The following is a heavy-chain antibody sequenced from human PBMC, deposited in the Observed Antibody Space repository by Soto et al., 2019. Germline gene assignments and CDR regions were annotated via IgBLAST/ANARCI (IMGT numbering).Heavy chain of an antibody. CDR1: GFTFSRFSSYW. V-gene: IGHV3-7*01. D-gene: IGHD1-26*01. J-gene: IGHJ4*02. Sequence: GSLRLSCAASGFTFSRFSSYWMNWVRQAPGKGLEWVANVKQDGSEKYYVDSVKGRFTISRDNAKNSLYLQMNSLRAEDTAVYYCTRAAIKGELLDYWGQGTQVTVSS. CDR2: VKQDGSEK. CDR3: TRAAIKGELLDY.